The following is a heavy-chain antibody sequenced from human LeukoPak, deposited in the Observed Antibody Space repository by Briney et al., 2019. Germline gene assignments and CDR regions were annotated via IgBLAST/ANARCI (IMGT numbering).Heavy chain of an antibody. Sequence: PGGSLRPSCAASGFTFSSYAMTWVRQAPGKGLEWISAINGGAYSTSYADSVKGRFTISRDNSKNTLYLQMNSLRAEDTAVYYCARNSSGFKLGDAFDIWGQGTLVTVSS. J-gene: IGHJ3*02. V-gene: IGHV3-23*01. CDR2: INGGAYST. D-gene: IGHD3-22*01. CDR1: GFTFSSYA. CDR3: ARNSSGFKLGDAFDI.